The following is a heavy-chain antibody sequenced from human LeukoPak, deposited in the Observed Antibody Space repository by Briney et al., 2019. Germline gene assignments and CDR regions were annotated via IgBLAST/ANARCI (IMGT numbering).Heavy chain of an antibody. CDR3: ASLHSSGPQGVDY. D-gene: IGHD6-25*01. CDR1: GGSISSSSYF. CDR2: IYYSGST. Sequence: PSETLSLTCTVSGGSISSSSYFWGWLRQPPGKGLEWIGSIYYSGSTYYNPSLKSRVTISVATSKSQFSLKLRSVTAAATAVYFCASLHSSGPQGVDYWGQGTLVTVSS. V-gene: IGHV4-39*01. J-gene: IGHJ4*02.